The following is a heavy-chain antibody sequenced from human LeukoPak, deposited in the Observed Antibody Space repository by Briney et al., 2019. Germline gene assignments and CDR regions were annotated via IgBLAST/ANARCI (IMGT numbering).Heavy chain of an antibody. CDR2: ITNGGSTI. CDR3: ARSIGLTGGGVDV. CDR1: GFTFSDYN. J-gene: IGHJ6*02. V-gene: IGHV3-11*01. D-gene: IGHD3-9*01. Sequence: GGSLRLSCAASGFTFSDYNMNWVRQAPGKGLEWVSYITNGGSTIHHADSVKGRFTISGDNAKKTLYLQMNSLRAEDTAVYYCARSIGLTGGGVDVWGQGTTVTVSS.